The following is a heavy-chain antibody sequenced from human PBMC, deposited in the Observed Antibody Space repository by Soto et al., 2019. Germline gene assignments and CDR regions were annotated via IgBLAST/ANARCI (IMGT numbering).Heavy chain of an antibody. CDR3: APYYNYWKI. V-gene: IGHV5-51*01. CDR2: IYPGSSEI. CDR1: GYNFARSS. Sequence: EVQLVQSGAEVKKPGESLKMSCKASGYNFARSSIGWVRQMPGKGLEWMAIIYPGSSEITYSPSFQGQVTISADMSISTAYPQWSSLKASDTAIYYCAPYYNYWKIWGQGTLVTVSS. D-gene: IGHD3-3*01. J-gene: IGHJ4*02.